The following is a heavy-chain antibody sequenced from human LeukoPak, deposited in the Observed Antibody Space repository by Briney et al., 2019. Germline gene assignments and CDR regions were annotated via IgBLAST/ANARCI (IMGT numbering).Heavy chain of an antibody. J-gene: IGHJ4*02. CDR1: GGSISSGDYY. Sequence: SQTLSLTCTVSGGSISSGDYYWSWIRQPPGKGLEWIGYIYYSGSTYYNPSLKSRVTISVDTSKNQFSLKLSSVTAADTAVYYCARDYDSSGYWNYWGQGTLVTVSS. D-gene: IGHD3-22*01. CDR2: IYYSGST. V-gene: IGHV4-30-4*01. CDR3: ARDYDSSGYWNY.